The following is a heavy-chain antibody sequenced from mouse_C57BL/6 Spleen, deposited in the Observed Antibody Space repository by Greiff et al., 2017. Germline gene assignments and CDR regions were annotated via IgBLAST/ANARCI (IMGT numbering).Heavy chain of an antibody. J-gene: IGHJ2*01. CDR2: IYPGDGDT. Sequence: QVQLQQSGAELVKPGASVKISCKASGYAFSSYWMNWAKQRPGKGLEWIGQIYPGDGDTNYNGKFKGKATLTADKSSSTAYMQLSSLTSEDSAVYFCATYGSTHFDYWGQGTTLTVSS. D-gene: IGHD1-1*01. CDR3: ATYGSTHFDY. CDR1: GYAFSSYW. V-gene: IGHV1-80*01.